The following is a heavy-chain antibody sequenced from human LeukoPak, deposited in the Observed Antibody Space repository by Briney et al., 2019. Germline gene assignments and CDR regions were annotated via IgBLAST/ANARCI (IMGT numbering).Heavy chain of an antibody. J-gene: IGHJ6*03. Sequence: GGSLRLSCAASGFTFSSYGMHWVRQAPGKGLEWVAFIRYDGSNKYYADSVKGRFTISRDNSKNTLYLQMNSLRAEDTAVYYCAKGPPPYYDILTGYYWGDYYYYYMDVWGKGTTVTISS. D-gene: IGHD3-9*01. V-gene: IGHV3-30*02. CDR1: GFTFSSYG. CDR2: IRYDGSNK. CDR3: AKGPPPYYDILTGYYWGDYYYYYMDV.